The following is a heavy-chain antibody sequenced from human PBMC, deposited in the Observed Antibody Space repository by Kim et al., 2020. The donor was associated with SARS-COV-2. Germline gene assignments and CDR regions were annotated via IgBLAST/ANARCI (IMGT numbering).Heavy chain of an antibody. CDR1: GFTFSSYS. D-gene: IGHD1-1*01. Sequence: GGSLRLSCATSGFTFSSYSMHWVRQAPGKGLEWVSFIHGGGSTIFYADSVKGRFTISRDNAKNSLYLQMNSLRDEDTAVYYCVRQRSFDYWGQGTPVTVS. V-gene: IGHV3-48*02. CDR2: IHGGGSTI. J-gene: IGHJ4*02. CDR3: VRQRSFDY.